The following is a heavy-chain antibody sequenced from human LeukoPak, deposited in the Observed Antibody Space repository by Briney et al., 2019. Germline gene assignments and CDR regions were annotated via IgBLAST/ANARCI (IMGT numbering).Heavy chain of an antibody. V-gene: IGHV3-7*01. J-gene: IGHJ3*02. D-gene: IGHD2-8*01. CDR2: IKQDGNEK. Sequence: GGSLRLSCAASGFTFSSYWMNWVRQAPGKGLEWVANIKQDGNEKYYVDSVKGRFTISRDNAENSLYLQMNSLRVEDTAVYYCTRGASNTFDIWGQGTMVTVSS. CDR3: TRGASNTFDI. CDR1: GFTFSSYW.